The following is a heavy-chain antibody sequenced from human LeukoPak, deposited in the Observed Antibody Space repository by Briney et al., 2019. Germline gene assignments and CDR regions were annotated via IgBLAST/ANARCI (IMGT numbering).Heavy chain of an antibody. CDR2: ISTYNGYT. CDR1: GYTFANSG. Sequence: EASVNVTYKASGYTFANSGITWVRQAPGQGLEWMGWISTYNGYTTYAQKLQDRVTMTTDTSTTTAYMELRSLRSDDTAVYYCARGRLSHDKFGSWGQGTLVTVSS. V-gene: IGHV1-18*01. CDR3: ARGRLSHDKFGS. D-gene: IGHD2/OR15-2a*01. J-gene: IGHJ5*01.